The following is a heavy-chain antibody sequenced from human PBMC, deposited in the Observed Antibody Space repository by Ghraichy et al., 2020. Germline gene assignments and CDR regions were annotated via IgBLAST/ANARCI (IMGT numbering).Heavy chain of an antibody. D-gene: IGHD3-3*01. J-gene: IGHJ6*02. CDR1: GFTYSTHA. CDR2: ISGSGSHT. V-gene: IGHV3-23*01. CDR3: AKVMTLGHYDFSSGPRRVGMDV. Sequence: GGSLRLSCAASGFTYSTHAMSWVRQAPGKGLEWVSAISGSGSHTYSAPSVKGRFTISRDNSKNTLFLQMNSMRTEDSAVYYCAKVMTLGHYDFSSGPRRVGMDVWGQGATGTVSS.